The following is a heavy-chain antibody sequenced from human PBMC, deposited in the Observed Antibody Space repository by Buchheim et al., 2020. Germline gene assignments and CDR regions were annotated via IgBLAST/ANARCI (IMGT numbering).Heavy chain of an antibody. CDR2: LYTSGKS. Sequence: EVQLVQSGGGLVQPGGSLRLSYAASGIPVSSNYMSWVRQSPEKGLEWVSVLYTSGKSYYTDSVKGRFIVSRDDSENTLYLQMNGLRPEDTAVYYCASPGYSSGWYAYWGQGT. CDR1: GIPVSSNY. J-gene: IGHJ4*02. CDR3: ASPGYSSGWYAY. V-gene: IGHV3-66*02. D-gene: IGHD6-19*01.